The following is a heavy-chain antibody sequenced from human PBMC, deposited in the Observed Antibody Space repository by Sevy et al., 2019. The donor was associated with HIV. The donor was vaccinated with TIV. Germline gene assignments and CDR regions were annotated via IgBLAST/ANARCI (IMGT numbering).Heavy chain of an antibody. CDR3: ARGYSGYGYYFDY. V-gene: IGHV3-30-3*01. CDR2: ISYHGSNK. J-gene: IGHJ4*02. D-gene: IGHD5-12*01. CDR1: GFTFSSYA. Sequence: GGSLRLSCAASGFTFSSYAMHWVRQAPGKGLEWVAVISYHGSNKYYADSVKGRFTISRDNSKNTLYLQMNSLRAEDTAVYYCARGYSGYGYYFDYWGQGTLVTVSS.